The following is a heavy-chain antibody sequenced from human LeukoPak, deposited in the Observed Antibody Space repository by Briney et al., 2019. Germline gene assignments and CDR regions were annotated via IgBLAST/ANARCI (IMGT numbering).Heavy chain of an antibody. J-gene: IGHJ4*02. V-gene: IGHV3-23*01. D-gene: IGHD6-13*01. CDR3: STSPSFGSSWYQFNY. CDR2: ISGRDGRT. Sequence: GRSLRLSCAASGFTFSSYAMSWVRQAPGKGLEWVSAISGRDGRTYYTDSVKGRFTISRDNSKNTLYLQMNSLRAEDTAVYYCSTSPSFGSSWYQFNYWGQGALVIVSS. CDR1: GFTFSSYA.